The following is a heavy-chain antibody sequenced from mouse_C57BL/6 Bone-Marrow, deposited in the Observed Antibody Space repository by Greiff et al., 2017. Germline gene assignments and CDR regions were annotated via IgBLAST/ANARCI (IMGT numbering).Heavy chain of an antibody. CDR3: ARSPYGSSPYWYFDV. Sequence: EVQRVESGAELVKPGASVKLSCTASGFNITDYYMHWVKQRPEQGLEWIGRIDPEDGETKYAPKFQGKATITADPSSNTAYLQLSSLTSEDTAVYYCARSPYGSSPYWYFDVWGTGTTVTVSS. CDR1: GFNITDYY. D-gene: IGHD1-1*01. V-gene: IGHV14-2*01. J-gene: IGHJ1*03. CDR2: IDPEDGET.